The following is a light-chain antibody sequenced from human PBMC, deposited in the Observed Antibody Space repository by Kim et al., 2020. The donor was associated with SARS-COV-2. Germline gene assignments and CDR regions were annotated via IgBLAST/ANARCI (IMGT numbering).Light chain of an antibody. CDR3: VQHHDYPYT. V-gene: IGKV1-17*03. CDR2: TTS. Sequence: DIQMTQSPSAMSASVGDRVTITCRASQDITNYLAWFQQKPGKVPKRLMYTTSTLHSGVPSRFSVSRSGTEFTLTISSLQPEDFATYYCVQHHDYPYTFGQGTKLEI. J-gene: IGKJ2*01. CDR1: QDITNY.